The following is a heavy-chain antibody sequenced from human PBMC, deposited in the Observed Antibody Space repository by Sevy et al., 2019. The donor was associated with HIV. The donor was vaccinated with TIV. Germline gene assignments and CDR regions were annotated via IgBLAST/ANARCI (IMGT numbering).Heavy chain of an antibody. CDR1: GFTFSNYW. V-gene: IGHV3-7*01. CDR3: ARDKGQGWFDP. J-gene: IGHJ5*02. Sequence: GGSLRLSCAASGFTFSNYWMSWVRQAPGKGLEWVANIKQDGSEKYYVDSVKGRFTISRDNAKNSLSLQMNSLGAGDTAMYYCARDKGQGWFDPWGQRTLVTVSS. CDR2: IKQDGSEK.